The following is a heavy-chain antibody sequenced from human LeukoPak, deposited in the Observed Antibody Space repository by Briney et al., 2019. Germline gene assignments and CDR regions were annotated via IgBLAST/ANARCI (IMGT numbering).Heavy chain of an antibody. CDR3: ARDRHNWNDDSFDY. V-gene: IGHV1-2*06. D-gene: IGHD1-20*01. CDR1: GYTFTNYH. CDR2: IYPSSGGT. Sequence: ASVNVSCKASGYTFTNYHMHWVRQAPGQGLEWMGRIYPSSGGTNYAQKFQGRITLTTDTSINTAYMELSRLRFDDTAVYYCARDRHNWNDDSFDYWGQGTLVTVSS. J-gene: IGHJ4*02.